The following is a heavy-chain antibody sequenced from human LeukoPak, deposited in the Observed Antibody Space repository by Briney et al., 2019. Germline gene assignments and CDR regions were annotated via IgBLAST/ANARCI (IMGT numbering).Heavy chain of an antibody. J-gene: IGHJ4*02. CDR1: GGSISSGGYS. V-gene: IGHV4-30-2*01. D-gene: IGHD5-12*01. CDR2: IYHSGST. Sequence: SETLSLTCAVSGGSISSGGYSWSWIRQPPGKGLEWIGYIYHSGSTYYNPSLKSRVTISVDRSKNQFSLKLSSVTAADTAVYYCARGEGGYDSPFDYRGQGTLVTVSS. CDR3: ARGEGGYDSPFDY.